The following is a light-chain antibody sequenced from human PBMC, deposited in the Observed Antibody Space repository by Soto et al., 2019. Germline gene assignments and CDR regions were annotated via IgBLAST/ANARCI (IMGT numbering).Light chain of an antibody. CDR3: TSYTSSITYV. CDR1: SSDVGGYNY. J-gene: IGLJ1*01. V-gene: IGLV2-14*01. CDR2: EVS. Sequence: QSALTQPASVSGSPGQSITISCTGTSSDVGGYNYVSWYQQHPGKAPKLMIYEVSNRPSGVSNRFSGSKSGNTASLTISGLQAEDEADYYCTSYTSSITYVFGTGPRSPS.